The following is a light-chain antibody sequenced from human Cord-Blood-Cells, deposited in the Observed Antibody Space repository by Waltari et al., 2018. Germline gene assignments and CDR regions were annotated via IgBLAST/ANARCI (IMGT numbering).Light chain of an antibody. CDR2: LGS. J-gene: IGKJ2*01. CDR1: QSLLHSNGYNY. Sequence: DIVMTQSPLSLPVTPGEPASISCRSSQSLLHSNGYNYLDWYLQKPGQSPQFLIYLGSNRASGVPDRFSGSGSGTDFTLKISRVEAEDVGVYYCMQALQTHTFGQGTKLEIK. CDR3: MQALQTHT. V-gene: IGKV2-28*01.